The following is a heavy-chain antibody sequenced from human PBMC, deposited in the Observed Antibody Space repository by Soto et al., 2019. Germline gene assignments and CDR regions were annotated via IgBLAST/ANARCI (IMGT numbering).Heavy chain of an antibody. CDR1: GFTFSSYA. J-gene: IGHJ6*03. V-gene: IGHV3-23*01. CDR2: ISGSGGST. Sequence: GGSLRLSCAASGFTFSSYAMSWVRQAPGKGLEWVSAISGSGGSTYYADSVKGRFTISRDNSKNTLYLQMNSLRAEDTAVYYCANRVSGPAAMDYYYYYYMDVWGKGTTVTVSS. CDR3: ANRVSGPAAMDYYYYYYMDV. D-gene: IGHD2-2*01.